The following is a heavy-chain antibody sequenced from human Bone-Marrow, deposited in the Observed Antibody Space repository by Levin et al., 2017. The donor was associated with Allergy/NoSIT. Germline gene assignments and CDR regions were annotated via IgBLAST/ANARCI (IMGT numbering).Heavy chain of an antibody. J-gene: IGHJ6*02. D-gene: IGHD4-23*01. CDR2: IYYTGST. V-gene: IGHV4-59*01. CDR1: GASIRSSY. CDR3: ARDRTAYGGNSVVYYYGMDV. Sequence: SQTLSLPCTVSGASIRSSYWSWLRQPPGKGLEWIGYIYYTGSTNYNPSLKSRVTISADTSKNQFSLTLSSVTTADTAVYYCARDRTAYGGNSVVYYYGMDVWGQGTTVTVSS.